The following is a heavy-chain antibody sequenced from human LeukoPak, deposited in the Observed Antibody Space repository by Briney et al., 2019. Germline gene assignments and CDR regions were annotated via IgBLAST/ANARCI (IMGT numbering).Heavy chain of an antibody. V-gene: IGHV3-74*03. CDR2: INSDGSSI. J-gene: IGHJ4*02. CDR3: AREGRVSGYDFDC. Sequence: GGSLRLSCAASGFTFSSYWMHWVRQAPGKGLVWVSRINSDGSSITYADSVKGRFTISRDNAKNTLYLQMNSLRVEDTAVYYCAREGRVSGYDFDCWGQGTLVTVSS. CDR1: GFTFSSYW. D-gene: IGHD5-12*01.